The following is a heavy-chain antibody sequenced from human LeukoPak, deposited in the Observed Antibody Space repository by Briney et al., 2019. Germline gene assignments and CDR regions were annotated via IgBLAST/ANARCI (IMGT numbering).Heavy chain of an antibody. CDR3: ALFRMGTSYPFDY. CDR1: GYTFTSYD. D-gene: IGHD3-10*01. J-gene: IGHJ4*02. Sequence: ASVKVSCKASGYTFTSYDINWVRQATGQGLEWIGWMNPNSGNTGYAQKFQGRVTMTRNTSISTAYMELSSLRSEDTAVYYCALFRMGTSYPFDYWGQGTLVTVSS. CDR2: MNPNSGNT. V-gene: IGHV1-8*01.